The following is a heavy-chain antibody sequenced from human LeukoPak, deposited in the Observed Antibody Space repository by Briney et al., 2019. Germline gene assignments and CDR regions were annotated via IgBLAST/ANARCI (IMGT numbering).Heavy chain of an antibody. CDR2: IYHSGST. V-gene: IGHV4-38-2*02. J-gene: IGHJ4*02. CDR1: GYSISSGYY. CDR3: AKEAGSVADY. D-gene: IGHD6-19*01. Sequence: SETLSLTCAVSGYSISSGYYWGWIRQPPGKGLEWIGSIYHSGSTYYNPSLKSRVTMSVDTSKNQFSLKLSSVTAADTAVYYCAKEAGSVADYWGQGTLVTVSS.